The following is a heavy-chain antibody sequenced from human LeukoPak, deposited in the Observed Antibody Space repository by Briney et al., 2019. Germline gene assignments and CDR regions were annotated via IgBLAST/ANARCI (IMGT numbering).Heavy chain of an antibody. CDR2: IRYDGSNK. D-gene: IGHD1-26*01. V-gene: IGHV3-30*02. CDR3: ENDPRGGYRGYFDD. Sequence: GGSLRLSFAAVAPCMTSSGMDSGRQAPGKGLDWVAFIRYDGSNKSYAESVNGRFTISRDNSKNTWYLQMNSLRAGETVVYYGENDPRGGYRGYFDDWGKRTLVTVSS. J-gene: IGHJ4*02. CDR1: APCMTSSG.